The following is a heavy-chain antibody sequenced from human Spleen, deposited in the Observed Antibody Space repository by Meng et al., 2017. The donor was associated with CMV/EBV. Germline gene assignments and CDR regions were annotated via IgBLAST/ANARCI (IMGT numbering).Heavy chain of an antibody. D-gene: IGHD2-21*01. V-gene: IGHV4-39*07. Sequence: SETLSLTCTVSGGSISSSSYYWGWIRQPPGKGLEWIGSIYYSGSTYYNPSLKSRVTISVDTSKNQFSLKLSSVTAADTAVYYCAREPYCGGDCYSSKLDYWGQGTLVTVSS. CDR2: IYYSGST. CDR3: AREPYCGGDCYSSKLDY. J-gene: IGHJ4*02. CDR1: GGSISSSSYY.